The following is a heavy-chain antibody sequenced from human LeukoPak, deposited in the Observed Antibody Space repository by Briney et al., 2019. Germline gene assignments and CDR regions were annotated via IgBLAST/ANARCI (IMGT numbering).Heavy chain of an antibody. D-gene: IGHD6-19*01. CDR1: GASISTYY. CDR3: AREDAVSSDDAFDL. J-gene: IGHJ3*01. V-gene: IGHV4-39*07. CDR2: VYYSGST. Sequence: SETLSLTCTVSGASISTYYWGWIRQPPGKGLERIGSVYYSGSTYYNAPLKSRVTISVDTSKNQFSLKLSAVTAADTAMYYCAREDAVSSDDAFDLWGQGTMVTVS.